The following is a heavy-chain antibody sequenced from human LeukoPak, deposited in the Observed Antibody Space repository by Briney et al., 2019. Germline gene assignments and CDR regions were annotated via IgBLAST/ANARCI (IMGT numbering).Heavy chain of an antibody. J-gene: IGHJ4*02. CDR2: IIPIFGTA. V-gene: IGHV1-69*05. D-gene: IGHD6-13*01. CDR3: SRSGHRSSWYSFDY. CDR1: GGTFSSYA. Sequence: GASVNVSCKASGGTFSSYAISWVRQAPGQGLEWMGGIIPIFGTANYAQKFQRRVTITTDESTSTAYMELSSLRSEDPAGYSCSRSGHRSSWYSFDYWGQGTLVTVSS.